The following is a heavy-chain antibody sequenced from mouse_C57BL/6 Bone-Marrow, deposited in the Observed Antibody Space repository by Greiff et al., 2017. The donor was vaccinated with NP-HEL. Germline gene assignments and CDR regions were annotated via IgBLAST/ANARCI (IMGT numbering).Heavy chain of an antibody. J-gene: IGHJ3*01. CDR2: IDPENGDT. CDR3: TTEGGRAY. V-gene: IGHV14-4*01. Sequence: VQLQQSGAELVRPGASVKLSCTASGFNIKDDYMHWVKQRPEQGLEWIGWIDPENGDTEYAPKFQGKATITANTSSNTAYLQLSSLTSEDTAVYYCTTEGGRAYWGQGTLVTVSA. CDR1: GFNIKDDY.